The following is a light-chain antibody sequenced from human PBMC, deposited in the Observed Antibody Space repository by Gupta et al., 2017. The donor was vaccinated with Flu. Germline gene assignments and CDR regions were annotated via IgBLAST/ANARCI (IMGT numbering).Light chain of an antibody. CDR3: AAEDDSRSIWV. CDR2: NDD. Sequence: TISCTGTSSDVGSNYVYCYQPRPAPPPNLLVYNDDSRRSGVPDRFSGSKYGTSAAIATIGLQAEDGGDYYCAAEDDSRSIWVFGGGTKLTVL. J-gene: IGLJ3*02. CDR1: SSDVGSNY. V-gene: IGLV1-47*02.